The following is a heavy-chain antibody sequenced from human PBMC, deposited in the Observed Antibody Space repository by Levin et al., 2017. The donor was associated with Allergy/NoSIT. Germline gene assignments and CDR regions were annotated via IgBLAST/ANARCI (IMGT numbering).Heavy chain of an antibody. J-gene: IGHJ3*02. CDR1: GFSFSSYN. D-gene: IGHD2-2*01. V-gene: IGHV3-21*01. CDR2: ITLGSSYI. Sequence: GGSLRLSCAASGFSFSSYNMNWVRQAPGKGLEWVSSITLGSSYIYYADSVKGRFTISRDNAKNSLFLQMNSLRAEDTAVYYCARVRSPAMIRAFDIWGQGTMVTVSS. CDR3: ARVRSPAMIRAFDI.